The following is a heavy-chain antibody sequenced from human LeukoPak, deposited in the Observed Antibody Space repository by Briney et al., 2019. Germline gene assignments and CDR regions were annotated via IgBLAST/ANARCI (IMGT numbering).Heavy chain of an antibody. CDR1: GFTLSSYW. J-gene: IGHJ4*02. CDR2: IKQDGSEK. CDR3: ARYLNAAFDY. V-gene: IGHV3-7*01. Sequence: GGSLRLSCAASGFTLSSYWMSWVRQAPGKGLEWVANIKQDGSEKYYVDSVKGRFTISRDNAKNSLYLQMNSLRAEDTAVYYCARYLNAAFDYWGQGTLVTVSS. D-gene: IGHD2-2*01.